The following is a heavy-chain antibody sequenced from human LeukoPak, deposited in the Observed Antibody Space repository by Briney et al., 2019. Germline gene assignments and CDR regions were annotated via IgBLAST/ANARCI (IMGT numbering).Heavy chain of an antibody. D-gene: IGHD1-26*01. CDR3: AKEYSGSFALDY. Sequence: GGSLRLSCAASGFTFDDYAMHWVRQAPGKGLEWVSGISWNSGSIGYADSVKGRFTISRDNVKNSLYLQMNSLRAEDTALYYCAKEYSGSFALDYWGQGTLVTVSS. CDR2: ISWNSGSI. V-gene: IGHV3-9*01. CDR1: GFTFDDYA. J-gene: IGHJ4*02.